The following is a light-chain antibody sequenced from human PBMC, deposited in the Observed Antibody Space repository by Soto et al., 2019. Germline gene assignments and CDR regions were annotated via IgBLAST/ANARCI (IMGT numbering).Light chain of an antibody. Sequence: DIVLTQTPLSLSVTPGQPASMSCKASQSLLHGDGRTYVYWYRQKPGQPPQLLIYEVSNRFSGGPDRFSGSGAGTDVTLTTSRVEAADVGVYYCMQRVQRLLYSFGQGTRLEIK. J-gene: IGKJ2*03. CDR2: EVS. CDR1: QSLLHGDGRTY. CDR3: MQRVQRLLYS. V-gene: IGKV2D-29*01.